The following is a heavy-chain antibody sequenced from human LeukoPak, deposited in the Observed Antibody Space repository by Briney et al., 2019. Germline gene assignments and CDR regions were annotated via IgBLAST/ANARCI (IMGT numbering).Heavy chain of an antibody. CDR2: ISSSSGYK. CDR1: GFTFSSYS. Sequence: AGGSLTLSCAVSGFTFSSYSMTWVRQAPGKGLGWVSSISSSSGYKYYADSVKGRFTISRDNAKNSLYLQMDSLRAEDAAVYYCARTSGESTAALRAPFDYWGQGTLATVSS. J-gene: IGHJ4*02. CDR3: ARTSGESTAALRAPFDY. D-gene: IGHD6-6*01. V-gene: IGHV3-21*01.